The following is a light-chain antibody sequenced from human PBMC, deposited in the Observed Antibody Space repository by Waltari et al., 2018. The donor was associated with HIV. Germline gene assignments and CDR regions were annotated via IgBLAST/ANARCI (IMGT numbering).Light chain of an antibody. CDR1: QSISNN. Sequence: EIVMTQSPVTLSVSPGDRAPLSCRASQSISNNLAWYQHKPGQAPRLLIYGASTRATGIPARFSGSGSGTDFTLSISSLQSEDFAVYYCQQYNKWPPLTFGGGTKVEIK. CDR3: QQYNKWPPLT. V-gene: IGKV3-15*01. CDR2: GAS. J-gene: IGKJ4*01.